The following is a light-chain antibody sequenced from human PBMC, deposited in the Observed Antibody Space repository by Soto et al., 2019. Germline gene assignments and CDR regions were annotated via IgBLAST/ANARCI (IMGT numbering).Light chain of an antibody. CDR2: KAS. J-gene: IGKJ1*01. CDR1: QSISVW. V-gene: IGKV1-5*03. CDR3: QQYNSYSPT. Sequence: DIQLTQSPSTLSASVGDRVTLTSRASQSISVWLAWYQQKAGKAPNLLIYKASRLESGVPSRFSGSGSETEFTLTISGLQPGDSATYYCQQYNSYSPTVGQGTKVDIK.